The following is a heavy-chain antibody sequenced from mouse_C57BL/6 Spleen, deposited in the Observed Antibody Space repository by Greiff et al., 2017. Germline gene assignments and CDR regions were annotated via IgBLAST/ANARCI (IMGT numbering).Heavy chain of an antibody. Sequence: QVQLQQPGAELVKPGASVTLSCKASGYTFTSYWMQWVKQRPGQGLEWIGEIDPSDSYTNYNQKFKGKATLTVYTSSSTSYMQLSSLTSEDSAVYYCARRTGYYFDYWGQGTTLTVSS. CDR3: ARRTGYYFDY. CDR2: IDPSDSYT. CDR1: GYTFTSYW. D-gene: IGHD4-1*01. V-gene: IGHV1-50*01. J-gene: IGHJ2*01.